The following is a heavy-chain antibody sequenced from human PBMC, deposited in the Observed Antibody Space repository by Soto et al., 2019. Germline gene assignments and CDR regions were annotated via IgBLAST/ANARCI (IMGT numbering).Heavy chain of an antibody. Sequence: SETLSLTCTVSGGSISSYYWSWIRQPPGKGLEWIGYIYYSGSTNYNPSLKSRVTLSVDTSKNQFSLKLSSVTAADTAVYYCARATGDCSGGSCYYYFDYWGQGSLVTVSS. J-gene: IGHJ4*02. D-gene: IGHD2-15*01. CDR2: IYYSGST. V-gene: IGHV4-59*01. CDR3: ARATGDCSGGSCYYYFDY. CDR1: GGSISSYY.